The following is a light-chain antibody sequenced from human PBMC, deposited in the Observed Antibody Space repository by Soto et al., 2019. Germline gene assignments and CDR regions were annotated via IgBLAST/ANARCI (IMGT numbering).Light chain of an antibody. Sequence: DVQMTQSPSTLSASVGDRVTITCRASQSINNLLAWYQQKPGKAPKFLIYDVSTLESGVPSRFSGSGSGTDFTLTISSLEPEDFVVYYCHQRSKWPFTFGPGTKVDIK. CDR3: HQRSKWPFT. V-gene: IGKV1-5*01. CDR1: QSINNL. CDR2: DVS. J-gene: IGKJ3*01.